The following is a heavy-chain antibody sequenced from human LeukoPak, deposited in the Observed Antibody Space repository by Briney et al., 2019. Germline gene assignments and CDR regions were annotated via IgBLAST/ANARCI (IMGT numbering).Heavy chain of an antibody. V-gene: IGHV4-34*01. D-gene: IGHD6-13*01. J-gene: IGHJ4*02. CDR1: GGSFSGYY. Sequence: PSETLSLTCAVYGGSFSGYYWSWIRQPPGKGLEWIGEINHSGSTNYNPSLKSRVTISVDTSKNQFSLKLSSVTAADTAVYYCAREGTGIAAAGNNFDYWGQGTLVTVSS. CDR3: AREGTGIAAAGNNFDY. CDR2: INHSGST.